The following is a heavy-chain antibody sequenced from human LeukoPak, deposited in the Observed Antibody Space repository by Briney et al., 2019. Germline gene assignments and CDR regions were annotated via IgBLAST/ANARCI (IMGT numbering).Heavy chain of an antibody. J-gene: IGHJ6*03. D-gene: IGHD5-18*01. CDR1: GVSVTSDHYY. CDR2: IYYTGST. V-gene: IGHV4-31*03. Sequence: SETLSLTCTVSGVSVTSDHYYWVWVRQHPGQGLEWIGYIYYTGSTSYNPSLKSRLTISADTSKNEFSLKLSSVTAADTALYYCARDAEIQYYYMDVWGKGPRSPST. CDR3: ARDAEIQYYYMDV.